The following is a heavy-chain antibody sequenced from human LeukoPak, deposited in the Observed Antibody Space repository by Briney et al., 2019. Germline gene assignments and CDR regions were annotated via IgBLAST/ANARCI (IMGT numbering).Heavy chain of an antibody. D-gene: IGHD6-19*01. CDR1: GFTFSTYA. Sequence: GGSLRLSCSAYGFTFSTYALHWVRQAPGKGLEYVSSVSSNVYSTHYADSVKGRFAISRDNSKNTLYLQMSSLRTEDTAVYYCAAAGPYSSGWYAFDIWGQGTMVTVSS. CDR2: VSSNVYST. V-gene: IGHV3-64D*09. J-gene: IGHJ3*02. CDR3: AAAGPYSSGWYAFDI.